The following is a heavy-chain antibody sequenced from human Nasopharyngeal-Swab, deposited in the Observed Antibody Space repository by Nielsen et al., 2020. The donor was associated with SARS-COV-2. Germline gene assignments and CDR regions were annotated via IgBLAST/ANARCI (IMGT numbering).Heavy chain of an antibody. Sequence: GESLKISCAASGFTFSSYSMNWVRQAPGKGLEWVSYISSSSSTIYYADSVKGRFTISRDNSKNTLYPQMNSLRAEDTAVYYCAKDPTVLTGYSHNWFDPWGQGTLVTVSS. CDR2: ISSSSSTI. J-gene: IGHJ5*02. CDR1: GFTFSSYS. D-gene: IGHD3-9*01. CDR3: AKDPTVLTGYSHNWFDP. V-gene: IGHV3-48*01.